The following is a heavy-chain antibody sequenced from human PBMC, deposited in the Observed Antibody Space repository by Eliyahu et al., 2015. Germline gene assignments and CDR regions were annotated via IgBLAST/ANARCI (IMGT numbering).Heavy chain of an antibody. D-gene: IGHD3-10*01. CDR1: GXTFSSYA. Sequence: QVQLVQSGAEVKKPGSSVKVSCXASGXTFSSYAISWVRQAPGQGLXWMGRIIPILGIANYAQKFQGRVTITADKSTSTAYMELSSLRSEDTAVYYCAAAYGSGSSSFDYWGQGTLVTVSS. J-gene: IGHJ4*02. V-gene: IGHV1-69*09. CDR2: IIPILGIA. CDR3: AAAYGSGSSSFDY.